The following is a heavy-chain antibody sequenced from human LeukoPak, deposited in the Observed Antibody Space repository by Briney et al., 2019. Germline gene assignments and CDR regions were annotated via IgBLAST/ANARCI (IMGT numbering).Heavy chain of an antibody. V-gene: IGHV4-4*07. D-gene: IGHD4-11*01. CDR3: ARESSNPRDYYGMDV. J-gene: IGHJ6*02. CDR1: GGSISSYY. CDR2: IYTSGST. Sequence: SSETLSLTCTVSGGSISSYYWSWIRQPAGKGLEWIGCIYTSGSTNYNPSLKSRVTMSVDTSKNQFPLKLSSVTAADTAVYYCARESSNPRDYYGMDVWGQGTTVTVSS.